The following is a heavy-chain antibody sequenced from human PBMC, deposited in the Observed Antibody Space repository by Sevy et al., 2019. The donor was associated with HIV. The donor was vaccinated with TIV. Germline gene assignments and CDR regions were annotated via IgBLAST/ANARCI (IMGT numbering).Heavy chain of an antibody. CDR3: ARERSLHDSGGHFGDIFDI. J-gene: IGHJ3*02. CDR2: IWYDGTEI. Sequence: GGSLRLSCSASGFIFSNYGMHWVRQAPGKGLEWVAAIWYDGTEIYYADSVKGRFTISRDNSENTLYLQMHSLRAEHKAIYYCARERSLHDSGGHFGDIFDIWGQGTMVTVSS. CDR1: GFIFSNYG. V-gene: IGHV3-33*01. D-gene: IGHD3-22*01.